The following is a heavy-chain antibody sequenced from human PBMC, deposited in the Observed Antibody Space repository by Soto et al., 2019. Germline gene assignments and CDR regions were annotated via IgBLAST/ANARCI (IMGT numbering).Heavy chain of an antibody. CDR2: MSHSGGT. D-gene: IGHD1-1*01. CDR3: ARVERGTATTVVDAFDI. CDR1: GGSASSGSYY. V-gene: IGHV4-61*01. J-gene: IGHJ3*02. Sequence: SETLSLTCAVYGGSASSGSYYWSWIRQPPGKGLEWIGEMSHSGGTHFNPSLKSRVTISVDTSKNQFSLKMSFVTAADTALYYCARVERGTATTVVDAFDIWGQGTMVTVSS.